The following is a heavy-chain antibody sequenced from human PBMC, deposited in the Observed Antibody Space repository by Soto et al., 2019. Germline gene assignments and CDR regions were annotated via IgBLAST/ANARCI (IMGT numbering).Heavy chain of an antibody. Sequence: QVQLVQSGTEVKKPGASVKVSCKASGYTFINYGMSWVRQAPGQGLEWMGWISTYTGNTNYAQKLQGRVTLTTDTSTSTAYFELRSLRSDDTAVYYCARDLGYSYRERFAYWGQGTLVTVSS. CDR2: ISTYTGNT. CDR3: ARDLGYSYRERFAY. V-gene: IGHV1-18*04. D-gene: IGHD5-18*01. CDR1: GYTFINYG. J-gene: IGHJ4*02.